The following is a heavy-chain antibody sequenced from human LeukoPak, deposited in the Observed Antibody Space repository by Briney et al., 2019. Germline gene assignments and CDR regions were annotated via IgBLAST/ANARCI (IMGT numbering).Heavy chain of an antibody. CDR1: GYSISSGYY. V-gene: IGHV4-38-2*02. J-gene: IGHJ4*02. CDR2: IYHSGST. Sequence: SETLSLTCTVSGYSISSGYYWGWIRQPPGKGLEWIGSIYHSGSTYHNPSLKSRVTISVDTSKNQFSLKLSSVTAADTAVYYCARDGGKVFDYWGQGTLVTVSS. CDR3: ARDGGKVFDY. D-gene: IGHD3-16*01.